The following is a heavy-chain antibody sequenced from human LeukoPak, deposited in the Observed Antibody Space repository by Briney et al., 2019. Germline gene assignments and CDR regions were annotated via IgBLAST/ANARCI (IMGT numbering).Heavy chain of an antibody. Sequence: SVKVSCKASGGTFSRYAISWVRQAPGQGLEWMGGIIPIFGTPNYAQKFQGRVTITADESTRTAYMELRSLRSEDTAVYYCAREYDSSFGPAFDIWGQGTMVTVSS. CDR3: AREYDSSFGPAFDI. V-gene: IGHV1-69*01. D-gene: IGHD3-22*01. CDR1: GGTFSRYA. CDR2: IIPIFGTP. J-gene: IGHJ3*02.